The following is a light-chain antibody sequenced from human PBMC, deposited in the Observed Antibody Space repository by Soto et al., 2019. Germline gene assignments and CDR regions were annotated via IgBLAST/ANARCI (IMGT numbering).Light chain of an antibody. Sequence: EIVITQSPTTLSVSPGERSTLSFRAIQSVSNYLAWYQKKPGQAPRLLIYGASTRATGIPARFSGSGSGTEFILTISSLQSEDFAVYYCQQYSKWPLTFGGGTMV. V-gene: IGKV3-15*01. CDR3: QQYSKWPLT. CDR2: GAS. J-gene: IGKJ4*01. CDR1: QSVSNY.